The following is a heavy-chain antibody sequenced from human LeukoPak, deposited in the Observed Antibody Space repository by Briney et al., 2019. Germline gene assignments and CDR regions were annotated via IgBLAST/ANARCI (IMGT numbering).Heavy chain of an antibody. CDR1: GGSISSYH. CDR3: ARGVSGSYDFDY. D-gene: IGHD3-16*01. CDR2: IYYSGST. Sequence: SETLSLTCTVSGGSISSYHWSWIRQPPGKGLEWIGYIYYSGSTNYNPSLKSRVSISVDTPKNQFCLKLSSVTAADTAAYYCARGVSGSYDFDYWGQGTLVTVSS. J-gene: IGHJ4*02. V-gene: IGHV4-59*01.